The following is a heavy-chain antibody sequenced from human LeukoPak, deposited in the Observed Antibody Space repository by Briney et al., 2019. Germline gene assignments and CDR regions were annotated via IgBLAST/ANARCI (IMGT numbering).Heavy chain of an antibody. V-gene: IGHV4-34*01. CDR1: GGSFSGYY. J-gene: IGHJ4*02. Sequence: SETLSLTCAVYGGSFSGYYWSWIRRPPGKGLEWIGEINHSGSTNYNPSLKSRVTISVDTSKNQFSLKLSSVTAADTAVYYCASLTTVTTSYWGQGTLVTVSS. D-gene: IGHD4-17*01. CDR2: INHSGST. CDR3: ASLTTVTTSY.